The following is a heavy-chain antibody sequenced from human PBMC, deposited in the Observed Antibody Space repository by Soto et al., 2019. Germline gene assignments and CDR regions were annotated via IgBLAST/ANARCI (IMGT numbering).Heavy chain of an antibody. CDR3: ERGIPAALSFDY. V-gene: IGHV4-31*03. D-gene: IGHD2-2*01. Sequence: QVQLQESGPGLVKPSQTLSLTCTVSGGSISSGGYYWSWIRQHPGKGLVWIWYIYYSGCTYYIPSLKSRVSISVDMSKNKFSMKLSSVTAADTAVYSCERGIPAALSFDYWGQGTLVTVSS. CDR1: GGSISSGGYY. CDR2: IYYSGCT. J-gene: IGHJ4*02.